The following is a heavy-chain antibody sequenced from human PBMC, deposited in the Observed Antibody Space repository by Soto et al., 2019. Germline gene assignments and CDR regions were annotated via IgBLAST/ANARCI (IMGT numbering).Heavy chain of an antibody. CDR2: IRNTATDT. Sequence: PGGSLRLSCAASGFAFSRYAMSWVRQAPGKGLEWVSSIRNTATDTYYADSVMGRFTVSRDNSKNILFLQMNSLRADDTALYYCAKDHFTGNGLYDAFDIWGRGTMVTVS. CDR3: AKDHFTGNGLYDAFDI. D-gene: IGHD2-2*02. V-gene: IGHV3-23*01. CDR1: GFAFSRYA. J-gene: IGHJ3*02.